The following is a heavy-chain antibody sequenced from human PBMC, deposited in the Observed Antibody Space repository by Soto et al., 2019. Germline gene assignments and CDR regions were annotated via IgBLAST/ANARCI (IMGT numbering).Heavy chain of an antibody. CDR3: ARQHGPTTSENCSDP. D-gene: IGHD5-12*01. CDR1: GYTFFTYD. Sequence: QVHLVQSGVEVHTPGASVKVSCQASGYTFFTYDISWVRQAPGQGLEWMGCISTYSGDTKYARQFQGRVTMTTDTSTTTAYLELRSLRADATDVYYCARQHGPTTSENCSDPWGQGTLVTVSS. V-gene: IGHV1-18*01. CDR2: ISTYSGDT. J-gene: IGHJ5*02.